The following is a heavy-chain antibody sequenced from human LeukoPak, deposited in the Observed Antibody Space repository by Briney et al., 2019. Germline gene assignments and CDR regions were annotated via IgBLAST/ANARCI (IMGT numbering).Heavy chain of an antibody. V-gene: IGHV3-64*02. D-gene: IGHD2-21*02. CDR1: GFTLSSYA. CDR2: ISSNGGST. J-gene: IGHJ4*02. Sequence: GGSLRLSCASSGFTLSSYAMHWVRQAPGKGLEYVSTISSNGGSTYYADSVKGRFTISRDNSKNTLYLQMGSLRAEDMGVYYCAAGRLVVTASDYWGQGTLVTVSS. CDR3: AAGRLVVTASDY.